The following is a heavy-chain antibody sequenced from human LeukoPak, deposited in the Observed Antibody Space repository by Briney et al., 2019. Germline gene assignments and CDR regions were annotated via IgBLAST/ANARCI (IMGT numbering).Heavy chain of an antibody. V-gene: IGHV4-61*02. D-gene: IGHD3-10*01. J-gene: IGHJ5*02. CDR2: IYTTGST. CDR1: VGSISSGDYY. CDR3: VRGRGISTARGVPSWFDP. Sequence: SETLSLTCTVSVGSISSGDYYWTWIRQPAGKGLEWIGRIYTTGSTSYNPSLKNRVTISVDTSKNQISLKLSSVTAADTAVYYCVRGRGISTARGVPSWFDPWGQGTLVTVSS.